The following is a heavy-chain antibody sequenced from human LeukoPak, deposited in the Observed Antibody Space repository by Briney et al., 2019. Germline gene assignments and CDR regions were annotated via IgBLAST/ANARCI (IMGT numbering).Heavy chain of an antibody. V-gene: IGHV4-61*02. Sequence: SETLSLTCTVSGGSISSGSYYWSWIRQPAGKGLEWIGRIYTSGSTNYNPSLKSRVTISVDTSKSQFSLKLSSVTAADTAVYYCARATAHYDFWSGYRDWGQGTLVTVSS. J-gene: IGHJ4*02. CDR2: IYTSGST. D-gene: IGHD3-3*01. CDR3: ARATAHYDFWSGYRD. CDR1: GGSISSGSYY.